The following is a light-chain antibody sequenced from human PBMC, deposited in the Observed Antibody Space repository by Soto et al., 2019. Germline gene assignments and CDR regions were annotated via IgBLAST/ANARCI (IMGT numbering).Light chain of an antibody. CDR2: RNN. Sequence: QSVLTQPPSASGTPGQRVTISCSGSSSNIGSNYVSWYQQLPGTAPKLLIYRNNQRPSGVPDRFSGSKSGTSASLAISGLRSEDEADYYCAAWDASLSGSVVFGGGTKVTVL. J-gene: IGLJ3*02. V-gene: IGLV1-47*01. CDR3: AAWDASLSGSVV. CDR1: SSNIGSNY.